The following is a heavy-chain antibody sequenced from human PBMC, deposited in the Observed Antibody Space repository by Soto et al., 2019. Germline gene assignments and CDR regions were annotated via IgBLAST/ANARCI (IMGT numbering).Heavy chain of an antibody. V-gene: IGHV1-2*04. Sequence: ASVKVSCKASGYTFTGYYMHTVRQAPGQGLEWMGWINPNSGGTNHAQKFQGWVTMTRDTSISTAYMELSRLRSDDTAVYYCARGVYSYGLRLFGDCMDVWGQGTTVNVSS. J-gene: IGHJ6*02. CDR1: GYTFTGYY. CDR2: INPNSGGT. CDR3: ARGVYSYGLRLFGDCMDV. D-gene: IGHD5-18*01.